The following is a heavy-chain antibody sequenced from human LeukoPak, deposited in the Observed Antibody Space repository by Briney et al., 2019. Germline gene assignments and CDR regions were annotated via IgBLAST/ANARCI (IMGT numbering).Heavy chain of an antibody. J-gene: IGHJ4*02. D-gene: IGHD1/OR15-1a*01. CDR1: GFTFSRYD. CDR2: NGTGGDT. CDR3: VRQGTPHGNFDY. V-gene: IGHV3-13*01. Sequence: GGSLRLSCAASGFTFSRYDMHWVRQATGKGLEWVSANGTGGDTYYPASVKGRFTISRENAKISLYLQMNSLRVEDTAVYYCVRQGTPHGNFDYWGQGTLVTVSS.